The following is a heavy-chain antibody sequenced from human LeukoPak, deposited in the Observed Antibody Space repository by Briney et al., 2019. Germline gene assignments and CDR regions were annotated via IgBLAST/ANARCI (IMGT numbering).Heavy chain of an antibody. CDR1: GFTFSSYA. CDR3: AKRAGVGSGSPLNNYFDY. J-gene: IGHJ4*02. Sequence: GGSLRLSCAASGFTFSSYAMSWVRQAPGKGLEWVSAISGSGDTTYFADSVKGRFTISRDNSKNTLYLQMNSLRGEDTAVYFCAKRAGVGSGSPLNNYFDYWGQGTLVTVSS. CDR2: ISGSGDTT. V-gene: IGHV3-23*01. D-gene: IGHD3-22*01.